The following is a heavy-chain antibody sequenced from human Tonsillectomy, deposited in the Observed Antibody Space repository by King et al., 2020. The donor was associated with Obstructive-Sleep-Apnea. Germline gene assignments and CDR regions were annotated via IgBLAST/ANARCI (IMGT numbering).Heavy chain of an antibody. J-gene: IGHJ6*02. CDR2: ISYDGSNK. CDR3: AKDRSPWTLYGMDV. Sequence: VQLVESGGGVVQPGRSLRLSCAASGFTFSSYGMHWVRQAPGKGLVWVAVISYDGSNKYYADSVKGRFTISRDNSKNTLYLQMNSLRAEDTAVYYCAKDRSPWTLYGMDVWGQGTTVTVSS. D-gene: IGHD1-1*01. V-gene: IGHV3-30*18. CDR1: GFTFSSYG.